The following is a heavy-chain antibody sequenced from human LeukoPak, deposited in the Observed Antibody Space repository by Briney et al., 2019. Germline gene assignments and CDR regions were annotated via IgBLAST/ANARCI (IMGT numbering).Heavy chain of an antibody. CDR1: GYTFTSYD. Sequence: ASVKVSCKASGYTFTSYDINWVRQATGQGLEWMGWMNPNSGNTGYAQKFQGRVTMTRNTSISTAYMELSSLRSEDTAVYYCARGFKDVLLWFGELGDYYYMDVWGKGTTVTISS. CDR3: ARGFKDVLLWFGELGDYYYMDV. J-gene: IGHJ6*03. V-gene: IGHV1-8*01. D-gene: IGHD3-10*01. CDR2: MNPNSGNT.